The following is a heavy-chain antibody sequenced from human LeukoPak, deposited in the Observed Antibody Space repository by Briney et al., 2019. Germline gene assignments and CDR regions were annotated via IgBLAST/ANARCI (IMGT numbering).Heavy chain of an antibody. Sequence: SETLSLTCSVSVGSISRFYWSWIRQPPGKGLECFGYVSDSGTTNYNPSLKSRVTISLDTSKNQFSLKVSSVTAADTAVYYCARVSWFPGTSYYYMDVWGKGTTVTVSS. CDR1: VGSISRFY. V-gene: IGHV4-59*01. J-gene: IGHJ6*03. CDR2: VSDSGTT. D-gene: IGHD1-1*01. CDR3: ARVSWFPGTSYYYMDV.